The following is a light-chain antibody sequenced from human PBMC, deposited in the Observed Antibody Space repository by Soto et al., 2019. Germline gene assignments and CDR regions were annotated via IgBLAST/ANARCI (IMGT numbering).Light chain of an antibody. V-gene: IGKV3-15*01. CDR1: QSVSSN. Sequence: EIVMTQSPATLSVSPGERATLSCRASQSVSSNLAWYQQKPGQAPRLLIYSTSTRATGIPDRFSGSGSGTEFTLTISSLQSEDVAVYHCQQYDNKPPITFGQGTRLEIK. CDR2: STS. J-gene: IGKJ5*01. CDR3: QQYDNKPPIT.